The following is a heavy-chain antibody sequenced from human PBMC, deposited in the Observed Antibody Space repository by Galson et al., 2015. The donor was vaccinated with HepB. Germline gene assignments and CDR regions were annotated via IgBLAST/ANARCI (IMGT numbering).Heavy chain of an antibody. D-gene: IGHD3-10*01. CDR1: GYTFTSYY. J-gene: IGHJ4*02. CDR2: INPSGGST. CDR3: ARVLSVKNMVRGVISY. V-gene: IGHV1-46*03. Sequence: SVKVSCKASGYTFTSYYMHWVRQAPGQGLEWMGIINPSGGSTSYAQKFQGRVTMTRDTSTSTVYMELSSLRSEDTAVYYCARVLSVKNMVRGVISYWGQGTLVTVSS.